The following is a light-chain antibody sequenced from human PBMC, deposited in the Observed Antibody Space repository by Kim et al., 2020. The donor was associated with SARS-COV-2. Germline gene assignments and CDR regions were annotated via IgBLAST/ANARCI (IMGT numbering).Light chain of an antibody. V-gene: IGKV3-15*01. CDR2: GAS. CDR3: QHYNKWPPLT. J-gene: IGKJ4*01. Sequence: DILMTQSPATLSVSPGERATLSCRASQSISNNLAWYQQKPGQAPRLLIYGASTRATAIPARFSGSGSGTEFTLTISSLQSEDFAVYYCQHYNKWPPLTFGGGTKLEI. CDR1: QSISNN.